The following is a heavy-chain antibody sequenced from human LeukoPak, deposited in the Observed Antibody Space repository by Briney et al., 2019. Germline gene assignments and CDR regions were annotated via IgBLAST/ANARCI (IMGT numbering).Heavy chain of an antibody. CDR2: INPNSGGT. J-gene: IGHJ4*02. Sequence: ASVKVSCKASGYTFTGYYMHWVRQAPGQGLEWMGWINPNSGGTYYAQKFQGRVTMTRDTSISTAYMELSRLRSDDTAVYYCARGYCTNGVCYYFDYWGQGTLVTVSS. D-gene: IGHD2-8*01. CDR3: ARGYCTNGVCYYFDY. CDR1: GYTFTGYY. V-gene: IGHV1-2*02.